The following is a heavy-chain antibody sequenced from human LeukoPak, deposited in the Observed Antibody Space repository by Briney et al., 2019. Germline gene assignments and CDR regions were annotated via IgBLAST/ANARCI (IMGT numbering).Heavy chain of an antibody. CDR1: GGTISNHA. J-gene: IGHJ4*02. Sequence: ASVKVSCKASGGTISNHAVSWVRQAPGQGLEWMRGMLPGVATPNYPQKSQGRVTITTDESTSTAYMELSGLTSEDTAVYYCASRSAAGTKITWWPLDFWGQGTPVTVSS. D-gene: IGHD1-7*01. V-gene: IGHV1-69*05. CDR2: MLPGVATP. CDR3: ASRSAAGTKITWWPLDF.